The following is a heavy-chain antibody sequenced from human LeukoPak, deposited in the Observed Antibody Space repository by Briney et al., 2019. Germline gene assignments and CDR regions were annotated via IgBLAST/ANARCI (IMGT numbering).Heavy chain of an antibody. D-gene: IGHD3-10*01. V-gene: IGHV1-18*01. CDR1: GYTFTDYA. CDR3: ARGSEYYYGSGSYDY. CDR2: ISAYNGNT. J-gene: IGHJ4*02. Sequence: ASVKVSCKASGYTFTDYALHWVRQAPGQSLEWMGWISAYNGNTNYAQKLQGRVTMTTDTSTSTAYMELRSLRSDDTAVYYCARGSEYYYGSGSYDYWGQGTLVTVSS.